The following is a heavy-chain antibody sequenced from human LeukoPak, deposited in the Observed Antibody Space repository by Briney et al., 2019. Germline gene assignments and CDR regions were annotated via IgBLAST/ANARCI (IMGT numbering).Heavy chain of an antibody. V-gene: IGHV3-21*01. CDR1: GFTFSSYS. J-gene: IGHJ3*02. D-gene: IGHD3-9*01. CDR3: ARYSLTGSNDAFDI. Sequence: GGSLRLSCAASGFTFSSYSMNWVRHAPGKGLEWVSSISSSSSYIYYADSVKGRITISRDNAKNSLYLQMNSLRAEDTAVYYCARYSLTGSNDAFDIWGQGTMVTVSS. CDR2: ISSSSSYI.